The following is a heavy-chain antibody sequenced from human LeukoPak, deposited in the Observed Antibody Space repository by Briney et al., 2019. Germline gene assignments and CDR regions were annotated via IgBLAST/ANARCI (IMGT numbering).Heavy chain of an antibody. Sequence: PSETLSLTCTVSGGSISSYYWSWIRQPPGKGLEWIGEINHSGSTNYNPSLKSRVTISVDTSKNQFSLKLSSVTAADTAVYYCARTTVGYYYDSSGYDTNWFDPWGQGTLVTVSS. CDR1: GGSISSYY. CDR2: INHSGST. CDR3: ARTTVGYYYDSSGYDTNWFDP. J-gene: IGHJ5*02. D-gene: IGHD3-22*01. V-gene: IGHV4-34*01.